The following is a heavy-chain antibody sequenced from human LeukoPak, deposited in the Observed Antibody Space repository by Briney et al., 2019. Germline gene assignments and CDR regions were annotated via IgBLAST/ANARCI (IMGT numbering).Heavy chain of an antibody. Sequence: PSETLSLTCTVSGGSISSSSYYWGWIRQPPGEGRDWNRNICYSGSTYYSQSLKSRVTISVDTSKYQFSLKLSSVTAADTAVYYCAREDSSGWYFYTDYYYCMDVWGKGTTVTVSS. D-gene: IGHD6-19*01. CDR3: AREDSSGWYFYTDYYYCMDV. V-gene: IGHV4-39*07. J-gene: IGHJ6*03. CDR2: ICYSGST. CDR1: GGSISSSSYY.